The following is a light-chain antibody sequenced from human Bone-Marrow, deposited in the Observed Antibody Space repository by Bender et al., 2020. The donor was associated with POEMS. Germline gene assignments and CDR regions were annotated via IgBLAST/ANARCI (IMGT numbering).Light chain of an antibody. Sequence: QSALTQPASVSGSPGQSITISCTGTSSDVGSYNLVSWYQQHPGKAPKFIIYEGTKRPSGVSDRFSGSKSGDTASLTISGLQGEDEADYYCCSYGGSSTLFGGGTRLTVL. CDR3: CSYGGSSTL. CDR2: EGT. J-gene: IGLJ2*01. V-gene: IGLV2-23*01. CDR1: SSDVGSYNL.